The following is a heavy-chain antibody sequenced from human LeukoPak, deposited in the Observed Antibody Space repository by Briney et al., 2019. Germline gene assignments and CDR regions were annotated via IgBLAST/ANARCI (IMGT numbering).Heavy chain of an antibody. Sequence: GRSLRLSCAASGFTFDDYAMHWVRQAPGKGLEWVSGTSWNSGSIGYADSVKGRFTISRDNAKNSLYLQMNSLRAEDMALYYCARAYSSGSPYFDYWGQGTLVTVSS. D-gene: IGHD6-19*01. CDR3: ARAYSSGSPYFDY. CDR1: GFTFDDYA. CDR2: TSWNSGSI. V-gene: IGHV3-9*03. J-gene: IGHJ4*02.